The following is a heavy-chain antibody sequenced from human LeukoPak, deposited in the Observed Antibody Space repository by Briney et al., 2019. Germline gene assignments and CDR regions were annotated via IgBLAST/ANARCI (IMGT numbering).Heavy chain of an antibody. Sequence: PSETLSLTCTVSGGSISGYYWTWIRQSPGKGLEWIGNIYYSGSTNYNPSLKSRVTLSVDTAKYQFSLKLSSVTAADTAVYYCGRHPSSNWYSYYYIDVWGKGTTVIVS. CDR3: GRHPSSNWYSYYYIDV. D-gene: IGHD2-21*01. J-gene: IGHJ6*03. CDR2: IYYSGST. V-gene: IGHV4-59*01. CDR1: GGSISGYY.